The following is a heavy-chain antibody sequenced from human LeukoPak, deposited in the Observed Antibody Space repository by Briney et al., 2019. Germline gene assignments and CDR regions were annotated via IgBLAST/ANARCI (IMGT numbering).Heavy chain of an antibody. V-gene: IGHV3-23*01. CDR2: ISGSGGST. CDR1: GFTFSSYA. Sequence: GGSLRLSCAASGFTFSSYAMSWARQAPGKGLEWVSAISGSGGSTYYADSVKGRFTISRDNSKNTLYLQMNSLRAEDTAVYYCAKLPTAAYYYYYMDVWGKGTTVTVSS. D-gene: IGHD4-11*01. J-gene: IGHJ6*03. CDR3: AKLPTAAYYYYYMDV.